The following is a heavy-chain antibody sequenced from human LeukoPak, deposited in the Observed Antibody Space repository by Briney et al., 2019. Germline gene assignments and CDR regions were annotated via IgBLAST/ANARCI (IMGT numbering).Heavy chain of an antibody. J-gene: IGHJ3*02. CDR1: GFTFSSYS. Sequence: GGSLRLSCAASGFTFSSYSMNWVRQAPGKGLEWVSSISSSSSYIYYADSVKGRFTISRDNAKNSLYLQMNSLRAEDTAVYYCARDIVLMVYATENDAFDIWGQGTMATVSS. V-gene: IGHV3-21*01. CDR2: ISSSSSYI. CDR3: ARDIVLMVYATENDAFDI. D-gene: IGHD2-8*01.